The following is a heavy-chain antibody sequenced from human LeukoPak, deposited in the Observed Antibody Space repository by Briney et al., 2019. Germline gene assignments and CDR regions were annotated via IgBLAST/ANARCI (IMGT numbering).Heavy chain of an antibody. D-gene: IGHD6-6*01. J-gene: IGHJ4*02. CDR3: ARYIAARPFDY. Sequence: ASVKVSSKASGYTFTGYYMHWVRQAPGQGLEWMGWINPNGGGTNYAQKFQGRVTMTRDTSVTTAYMELSRLRSDDTAVYYCARYIAARPFDYWGQGTLVTVSS. CDR1: GYTFTGYY. V-gene: IGHV1-2*02. CDR2: INPNGGGT.